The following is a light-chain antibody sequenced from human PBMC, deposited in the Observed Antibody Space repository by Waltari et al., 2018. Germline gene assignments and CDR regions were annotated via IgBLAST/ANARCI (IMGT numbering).Light chain of an antibody. Sequence: DIQMTQSPSTLSASVGERVTITRRASQNINRWLAWYQQKPGKAPNLLIYKTSSLESGVPSRFSGSGSGTEFTLTIDTLQPDDFATYHCQQYKSYPWTFGQGTKVEI. V-gene: IGKV1-5*03. J-gene: IGKJ1*01. CDR1: QNINRW. CDR3: QQYKSYPWT. CDR2: KTS.